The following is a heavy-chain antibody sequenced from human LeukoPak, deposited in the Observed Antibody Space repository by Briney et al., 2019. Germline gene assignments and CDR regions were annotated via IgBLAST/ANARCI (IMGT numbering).Heavy chain of an antibody. D-gene: IGHD3-3*01. V-gene: IGHV4-30-4*08. CDR2: IYYSGST. Sequence: ASETLSLTCTVSGGSISSGDYYWSWIRQPPGKGLEWIGYIYYSGSTYYNPPLKSRVTISVDTSKNQFSLKLSSVTAADTAVYYCARENYDFETFDPWGQGTLVTVSS. CDR1: GGSISSGDYY. CDR3: ARENYDFETFDP. J-gene: IGHJ5*02.